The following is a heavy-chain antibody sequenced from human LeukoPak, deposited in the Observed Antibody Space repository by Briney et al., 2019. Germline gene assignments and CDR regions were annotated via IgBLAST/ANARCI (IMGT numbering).Heavy chain of an antibody. V-gene: IGHV3-48*04. CDR1: GFTFSRDA. CDR2: ISITSSTK. CDR3: AKDPRYGSGSYDY. Sequence: GGSLRLSCAASGFTFSRDAMNWVRQAPGKGLEWVSYISITSSTKYYADAVRGRFSISRDNARNSLYLQMDSLRAEDTAVYYCAKDPRYGSGSYDYWGQGTLVTVSS. D-gene: IGHD3-10*01. J-gene: IGHJ4*02.